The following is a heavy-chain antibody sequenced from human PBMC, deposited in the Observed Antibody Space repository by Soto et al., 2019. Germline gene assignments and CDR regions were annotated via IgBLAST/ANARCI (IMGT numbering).Heavy chain of an antibody. D-gene: IGHD3-9*01. Sequence: SETLSLTCTVSGDSISSGGHYWSWIRQHPGKGLEWIAHIYYSGSTYYNPSLKSRVTISVDTSKNQFSLKLSSVTEADTAVYYCARSPHFDGYNDYWGHGTLVTVS. CDR1: GDSISSGGHY. J-gene: IGHJ4*01. CDR2: IYYSGST. CDR3: ARSPHFDGYNDY. V-gene: IGHV4-31*03.